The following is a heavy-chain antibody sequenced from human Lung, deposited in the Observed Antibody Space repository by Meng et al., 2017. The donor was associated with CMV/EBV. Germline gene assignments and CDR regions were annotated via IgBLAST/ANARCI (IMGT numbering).Heavy chain of an antibody. D-gene: IGHD6-19*01. CDR1: GGSITSYY. Sequence: QVRPQVSRQRLETPAEPPSPTCTVSGGSITSYYWSWIRQSAGKRQEWIGRIYTSWTTIYNPSLKSRLTLSLDTSKNQCSLKLNSVTAADTAVYYCARAEADTGNFDYWGQGTLVTVSS. CDR3: ARAEADTGNFDY. V-gene: IGHV4-4*07. J-gene: IGHJ4*02. CDR2: IYTSWTT.